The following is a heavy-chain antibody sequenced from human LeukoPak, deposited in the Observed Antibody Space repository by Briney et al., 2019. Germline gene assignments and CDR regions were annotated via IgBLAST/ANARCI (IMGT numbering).Heavy chain of an antibody. CDR2: INHSGSA. CDR3: ARLGRYYYDSRGEPDY. Sequence: PSETLSLTCAVYGGSFSDYCWSWIRQSPGRGLEWIGEINHSGSANYNPSLESRVTISVDTSKNQFSLKLSSVTAADTAVYYCARLGRYYYDSRGEPDYWGQGTLVTVSS. CDR1: GGSFSDYC. J-gene: IGHJ4*02. V-gene: IGHV4-34*01. D-gene: IGHD3-22*01.